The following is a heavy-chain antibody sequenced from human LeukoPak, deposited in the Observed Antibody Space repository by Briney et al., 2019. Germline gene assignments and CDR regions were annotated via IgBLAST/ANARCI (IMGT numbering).Heavy chain of an antibody. Sequence: PGGSLRLSCAASDFTFSSYPMNWVRQAPGKGLEWVSSIGTSSDSIYYADSVKGRFTISRDNAKNSLYLQMNSLRAEDTAVYYCARAIRITMVRGVRGGGFDPWGQGTLVTVSS. CDR3: ARAIRITMVRGVRGGGFDP. CDR2: IGTSSDSI. V-gene: IGHV3-21*01. CDR1: DFTFSSYP. J-gene: IGHJ5*02. D-gene: IGHD3-10*01.